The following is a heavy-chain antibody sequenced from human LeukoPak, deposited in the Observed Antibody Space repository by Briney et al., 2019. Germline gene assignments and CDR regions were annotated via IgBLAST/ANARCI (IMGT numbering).Heavy chain of an antibody. Sequence: GGSLRLSCAASGFTFSSYAMSWVRQAPGKGLEWVSAISGSGGSTYYADSVKGRFTISRDNSKNTLYLQMNSLRAEDTAVYYCAISPHYGDYVMPAVYFQHWGQGTLVTVSS. J-gene: IGHJ1*01. V-gene: IGHV3-23*01. CDR1: GFTFSSYA. D-gene: IGHD4-17*01. CDR2: ISGSGGST. CDR3: AISPHYGDYVMPAVYFQH.